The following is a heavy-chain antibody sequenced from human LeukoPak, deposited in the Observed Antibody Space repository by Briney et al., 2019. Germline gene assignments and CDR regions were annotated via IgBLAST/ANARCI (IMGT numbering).Heavy chain of an antibody. J-gene: IGHJ5*02. CDR2: MNPTSGAT. CDR1: GYIFTKYY. V-gene: IGHV1-2*02. CDR3: ARLQWLERKFDP. Sequence: ASVNVSCKASGYIFTKYYIHWVRQAPGQGLEWMGWMNPTSGATNYAQKFQGRVTMTRDTSLNTAYMELSSLRSDDTAIYYCARLQWLERKFDPWGQGTLVTVSS. D-gene: IGHD6-19*01.